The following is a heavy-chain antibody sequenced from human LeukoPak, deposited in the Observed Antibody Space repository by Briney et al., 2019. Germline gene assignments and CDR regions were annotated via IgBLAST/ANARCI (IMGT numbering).Heavy chain of an antibody. V-gene: IGHV3-15*01. D-gene: IGHD6-19*01. Sequence: PGGSLRLSCAASGFTFSNAWMSWVRQAPGKGLEWVGRIKSKTDGGTTDYAAPVKGRFTISRDDSKNTLYLQMNSLKTEDTAVYYCTTARPEITYSSGWYYFDYWGQGTLVTVSS. CDR3: TTARPEITYSSGWYYFDY. CDR2: IKSKTDGGTT. CDR1: GFTFSNAW. J-gene: IGHJ4*02.